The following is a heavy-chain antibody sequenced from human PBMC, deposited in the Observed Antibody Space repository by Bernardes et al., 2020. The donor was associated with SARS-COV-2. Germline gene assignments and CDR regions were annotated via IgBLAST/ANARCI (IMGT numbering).Heavy chain of an antibody. Sequence: SEPLSLTCTVSGGSISSSAYYWSWVRQPAGKGLEWMWRIHTSGSTNYNPSLKSRVTISIDTSKNQFSLKLTSVTAADTAVYYCASGGYRDYFDYWGQGTLVTVSS. D-gene: IGHD5-12*01. J-gene: IGHJ4*02. CDR2: IHTSGST. CDR3: ASGGYRDYFDY. V-gene: IGHV4-61*02. CDR1: GGSISSSAYY.